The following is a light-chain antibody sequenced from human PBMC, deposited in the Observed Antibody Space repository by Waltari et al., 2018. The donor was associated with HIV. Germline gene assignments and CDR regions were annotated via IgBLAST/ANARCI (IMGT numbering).Light chain of an antibody. Sequence: DYQMTQSPSSLSACVGDTVTITCRSSHSISNYLNWYQQKPGRAPKLLIHSATSLQGGIPRRFRGSGSGTYFTLAIDSLQPEDFAIYYCQQAYDTPITFGQGTRLDI. CDR2: SAT. CDR3: QQAYDTPIT. J-gene: IGKJ5*01. V-gene: IGKV1-39*01. CDR1: HSISNY.